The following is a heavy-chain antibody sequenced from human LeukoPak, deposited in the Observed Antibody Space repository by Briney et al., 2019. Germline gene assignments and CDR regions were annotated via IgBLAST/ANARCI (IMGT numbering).Heavy chain of an antibody. V-gene: IGHV1-46*01. CDR2: ISPSGAST. Sequence: ASVKVSCKASGYTFTNYYMHWVRQAPGQGLEWMGMISPSGASTSYAQKFQGRVTMTRDVSTSTVYMELSSLRSEDTAVYYCTRGGYGGPRVAFDYWGQGTLVTVSS. CDR3: TRGGYGGPRVAFDY. CDR1: GYTFTNYY. J-gene: IGHJ4*02. D-gene: IGHD1-1*01.